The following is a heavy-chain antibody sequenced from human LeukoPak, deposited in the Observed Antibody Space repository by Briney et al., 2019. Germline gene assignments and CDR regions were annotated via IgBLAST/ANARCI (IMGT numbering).Heavy chain of an antibody. CDR3: ARDRVAVAVDWFDP. Sequence: SETLSLTCTVSGGSISSYYWSWIRQPAGKGLEWIGRIYYSGSTNYNPSLKSRVTMSVDTSKNQFSLKLSSVTAADTAVYYSARDRVAVAVDWFDPGGQGTLVTVSS. V-gene: IGHV4-4*07. D-gene: IGHD6-19*01. J-gene: IGHJ5*02. CDR1: GGSISSYY. CDR2: IYYSGST.